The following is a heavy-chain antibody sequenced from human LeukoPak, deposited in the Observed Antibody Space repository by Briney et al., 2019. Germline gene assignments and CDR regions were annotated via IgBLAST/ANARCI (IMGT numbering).Heavy chain of an antibody. CDR2: INQSGTT. CDR3: ARADCTNIACPLDS. CDR1: GGSFSGYF. Sequence: SGTLSLTCAVSGGSFSGYFWTWIRQSPGKGREWVGEINQSGTTNYNPSLESRVHISVDTSKSQFSLRLTSVTAADTAIYHCARADCTNIACPLDSWGQGNLVTVSS. D-gene: IGHD2-8*01. V-gene: IGHV4-34*01. J-gene: IGHJ4*02.